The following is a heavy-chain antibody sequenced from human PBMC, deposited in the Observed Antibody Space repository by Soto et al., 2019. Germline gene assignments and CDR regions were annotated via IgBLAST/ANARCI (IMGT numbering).Heavy chain of an antibody. J-gene: IGHJ5*02. CDR1: GFTFSSYG. CDR3: AKLIGWTGDWFDP. CDR2: ISYDGSNK. V-gene: IGHV3-30*18. Sequence: GGSLRLSCAASGFTFSSYGMHWVRQAPGKGLEWVAVISYDGSNKYYADSVKGRFTISRDNSKNTLYLQMNSLRAEDTAVYYCAKLIGWTGDWFDPWGQGTLVTVSS. D-gene: IGHD6-19*01.